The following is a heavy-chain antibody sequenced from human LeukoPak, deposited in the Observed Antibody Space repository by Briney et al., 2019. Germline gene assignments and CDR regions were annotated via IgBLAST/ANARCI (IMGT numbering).Heavy chain of an antibody. J-gene: IGHJ4*02. CDR2: ISSSSSYI. CDR1: GFTLSTYY. D-gene: IGHD4-17*01. Sequence: GGSLRLSCAASGFTLSTYYMNWVRQAPGKGLEWVSSISSSSSYIYYADSVKGRFTISRDNAKNSLYLQMNSLRAEDTAVYYCARDMQGYGAPFDYWGQGTLVTVSS. CDR3: ARDMQGYGAPFDY. V-gene: IGHV3-21*01.